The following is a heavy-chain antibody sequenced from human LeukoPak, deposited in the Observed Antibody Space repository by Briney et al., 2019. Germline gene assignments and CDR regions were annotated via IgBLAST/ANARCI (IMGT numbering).Heavy chain of an antibody. Sequence: PGGSLRLSCAASGFTFNSYAMGWVRQAPGKGLEWVSTISSSSGDTYYADSVKGRLTVSRDNSKNTLYLQMNGLRAEDTAVYYCAKDAPGESRDFDYWGQGTLVIVSS. CDR2: ISSSSGDT. J-gene: IGHJ4*02. V-gene: IGHV3-23*01. D-gene: IGHD3-16*01. CDR3: AKDAPGESRDFDY. CDR1: GFTFNSYA.